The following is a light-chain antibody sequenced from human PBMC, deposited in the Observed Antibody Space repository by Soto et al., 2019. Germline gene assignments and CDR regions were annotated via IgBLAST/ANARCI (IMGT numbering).Light chain of an antibody. CDR2: AAS. V-gene: IGKV1-39*01. J-gene: IGKJ1*01. Sequence: DIQMTQSPSSLSASIGDRVTITCRASQRIRTSLNWYQHKPGKAPKLLIYAASSLESGVPSRSSGSGSGTDFSLSISSLQPEDFATYYCQQSYTTPLTFG. CDR1: QRIRTS. CDR3: QQSYTTPLT.